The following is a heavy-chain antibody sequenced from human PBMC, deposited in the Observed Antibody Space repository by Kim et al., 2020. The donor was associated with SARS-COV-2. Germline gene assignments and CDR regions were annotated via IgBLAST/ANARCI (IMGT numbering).Heavy chain of an antibody. CDR3: GSARGPNR. J-gene: IGHJ4*02. CDR1: GFSFTTFH. V-gene: IGHV3-7*01. CDR2: INQDGSEK. Sequence: GGSLRLSCAASGFSFTTFHMTWVRQAPGKGLEWVANINQDGSEKNYVDSVKGRFTISRDNAKNSFYLQMNSLLADDTAVYYCGSARGPNRWGQGTLVTVSS. D-gene: IGHD3-10*01.